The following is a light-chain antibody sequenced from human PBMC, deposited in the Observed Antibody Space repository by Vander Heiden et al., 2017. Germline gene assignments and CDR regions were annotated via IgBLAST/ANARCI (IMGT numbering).Light chain of an antibody. Sequence: EIVLTQSLATLSVSPGERATLPCRASHSVSSNLAWYQQKPGQAPRLLIYGASTRATGMPARFSGSGSGTEFTLTISSLQSEDFAVYYCQQYNNWPPWTFGQGTRVEIK. CDR2: GAS. J-gene: IGKJ1*01. CDR1: HSVSSN. V-gene: IGKV3-15*01. CDR3: QQYNNWPPWT.